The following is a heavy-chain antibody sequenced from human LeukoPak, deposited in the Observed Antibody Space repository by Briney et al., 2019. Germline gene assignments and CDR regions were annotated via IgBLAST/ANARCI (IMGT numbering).Heavy chain of an antibody. CDR1: GYTFTSYA. V-gene: IGHV7-4-1*02. D-gene: IGHD2-21*02. J-gene: IGHJ3*02. CDR3: ATHRGDWLHDAFDI. CDR2: INTNTGNP. Sequence: ASVKVSCKASGYTFTSYAMNWVRQAPGQGLEWMGWINTNTGNPTYAQGFTGRFVFSLDTSVNTAYLQISSLKAEDTAVYYCATHRGDWLHDAFDIWGQGTMVTVSS.